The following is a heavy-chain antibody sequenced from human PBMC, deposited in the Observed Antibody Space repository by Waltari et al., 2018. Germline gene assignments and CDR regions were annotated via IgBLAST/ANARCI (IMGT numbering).Heavy chain of an antibody. CDR3: ARGYCGGDCSSSARYVDI. CDR1: GVTFSSYA. D-gene: IGHD2-21*02. Sequence: EEQLVESGGGVIQPGGSLRLSCAAAGVTFSSYAMILVRQAPGKGLEWVSYITNSGATHYADSLRGRFIVSRDNAKSSLYLQMNSLRAEDTALYYCARGYCGGDCSSSARYVDIWGRGTLVSVSS. CDR2: ITNSGAT. V-gene: IGHV3-48*04. J-gene: IGHJ2*01.